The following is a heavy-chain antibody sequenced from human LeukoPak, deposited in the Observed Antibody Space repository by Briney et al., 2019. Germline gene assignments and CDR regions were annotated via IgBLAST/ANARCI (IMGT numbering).Heavy chain of an antibody. J-gene: IGHJ4*02. CDR2: MNPNSGNT. Sequence: ASVKVSCKASGYTFGNYGISWVRQAPGQGLEWMGWMNPNSGNTGYAQKFQGRVTMTRNTSISTAYMELSSLRSEDTAVYYCARGLKTDQGIAAAGTVTWGQGTLVTVSS. CDR3: ARGLKTDQGIAAAGTVT. D-gene: IGHD6-13*01. CDR1: GYTFGNYG. V-gene: IGHV1-8*02.